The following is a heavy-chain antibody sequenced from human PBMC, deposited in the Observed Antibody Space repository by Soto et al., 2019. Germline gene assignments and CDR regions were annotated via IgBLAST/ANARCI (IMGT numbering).Heavy chain of an antibody. D-gene: IGHD3-22*01. CDR1: GFTFSRYW. CDR2: IKEDGSQK. CDR3: ARGDYYDSSGPFSDAFDI. J-gene: IGHJ3*02. V-gene: IGHV3-7*04. Sequence: VGSLRLSCAASGFTFSRYWMSWVRQAPGKGLEWVANIKEDGSQKWYVDSVKGRFTISRDNAKNSLYLQINSLRAEDTAVYYCARGDYYDSSGPFSDAFDIWGQGTMVTVSS.